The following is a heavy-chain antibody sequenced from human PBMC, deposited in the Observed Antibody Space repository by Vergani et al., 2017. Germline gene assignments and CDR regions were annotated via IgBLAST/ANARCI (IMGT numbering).Heavy chain of an antibody. Sequence: QLQLQESGPGLVKPSETLSLTCTVSGGPISSSSYYWGWIRQPPGKGLEWIGSIYYSGSTYYNPSLKSRVTISVDTSKNQFSLKLSSVTAADTAVYYCARHLAYXGGDCYPYYYGMDVWGQGTTVTVSS. CDR1: GGPISSSSYY. V-gene: IGHV4-39*01. CDR3: ARHLAYXGGDCYPYYYGMDV. J-gene: IGHJ6*02. CDR2: IYYSGST. D-gene: IGHD2-21*02.